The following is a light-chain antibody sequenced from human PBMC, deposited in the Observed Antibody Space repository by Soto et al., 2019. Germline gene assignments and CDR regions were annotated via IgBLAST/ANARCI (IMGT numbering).Light chain of an antibody. J-gene: IGKJ2*01. CDR1: QSINTW. CDR2: RAS. Sequence: DIQMTQSPSTLSASIGDRVTITCRASQSINTWLAWYQQKPGKAPKLLIYRASSLQSGVPSRFSGSGSGTEFTLAISSLQPDDFATYYCHQYNTYSYTFGQGTKLEI. CDR3: HQYNTYSYT. V-gene: IGKV1-5*03.